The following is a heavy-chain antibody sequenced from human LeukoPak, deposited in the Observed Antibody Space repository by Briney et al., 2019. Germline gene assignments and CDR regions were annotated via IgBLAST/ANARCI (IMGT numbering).Heavy chain of an antibody. J-gene: IGHJ6*02. D-gene: IGHD2-2*02. CDR1: GFSFSDYY. CDR3: ARVDIVVVPAAIGWGYYYGMDV. V-gene: IGHV3-11*01. Sequence: PGGSLRLSCAASGFSFSDYYMSWIRQAPGKGLEWVSYISSSGSTIYYADSVKGRFTISRDNAKNSLYLQMNSLRAEDTAVYYCARVDIVVVPAAIGWGYYYGMDVWGQGTTVTVSS. CDR2: ISSSGSTI.